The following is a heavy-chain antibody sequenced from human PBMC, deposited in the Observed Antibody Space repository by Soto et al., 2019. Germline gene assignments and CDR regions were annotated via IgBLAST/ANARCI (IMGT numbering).Heavy chain of an antibody. V-gene: IGHV3-23*01. J-gene: IGHJ4*02. Sequence: GGSLRLSCAASGFTFSSYAMSWVRQAPGKGLEWVSAISGSGGSTYYADSVKGRFTISRDNSKNTLYLQMNSLRAEDTAVYYCAKDGPDYYDSSGYLVLDYFDYWGQGTLVTVSS. CDR2: ISGSGGST. CDR1: GFTFSSYA. CDR3: AKDGPDYYDSSGYLVLDYFDY. D-gene: IGHD3-22*01.